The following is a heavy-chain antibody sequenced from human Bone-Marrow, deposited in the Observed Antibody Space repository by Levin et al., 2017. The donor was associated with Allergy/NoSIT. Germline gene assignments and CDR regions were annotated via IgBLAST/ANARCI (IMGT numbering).Heavy chain of an antibody. CDR2: IIPILGTT. Sequence: SVKVSCKASGDTFNTYVYSWVRQAPGHGLEWMGGIIPILGTTYYAQKFQGRVTITADESTSTAYMELSSLRSEDTAVYYCARGVYYYYYMDVWGKGTTVAVSS. CDR1: GDTFNTYV. V-gene: IGHV1-69*13. J-gene: IGHJ6*03. CDR3: ARGVYYYYYMDV.